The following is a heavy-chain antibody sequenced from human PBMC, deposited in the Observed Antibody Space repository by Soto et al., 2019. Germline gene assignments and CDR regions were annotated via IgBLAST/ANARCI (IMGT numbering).Heavy chain of an antibody. V-gene: IGHV3-23*01. Sequence: EVQLLESGGGLVQPGGSLRLSCAASGFTFSSYAMSWVRQAPGKGLEWVSAITGSGDSTYYADSVKGRFTVSRDNSKNTLYLQMNSLRAEDTSVYYCAKVFVFTIREGCDYWGLGTLVTVSS. D-gene: IGHD3-3*01. CDR1: GFTFSSYA. J-gene: IGHJ4*02. CDR2: ITGSGDST. CDR3: AKVFVFTIREGCDY.